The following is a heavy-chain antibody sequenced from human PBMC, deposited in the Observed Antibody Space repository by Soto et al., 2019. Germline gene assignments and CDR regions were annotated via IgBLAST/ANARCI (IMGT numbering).Heavy chain of an antibody. Sequence: SETLSLTCTVSGGSISNYYWSWIRQPPGRGLEWIGHIFYSGSTNYNPALKSRVTISVDTSKSQFSLKLSSVTAADTAVYYCARHEAPSGWYFDYWGQGTLVTVSS. CDR1: GGSISNYY. D-gene: IGHD6-19*01. CDR3: ARHEAPSGWYFDY. V-gene: IGHV4-59*08. J-gene: IGHJ4*02. CDR2: IFYSGST.